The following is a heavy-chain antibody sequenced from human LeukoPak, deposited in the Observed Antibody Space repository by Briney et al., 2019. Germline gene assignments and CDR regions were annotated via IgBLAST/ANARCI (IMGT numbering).Heavy chain of an antibody. J-gene: IGHJ4*02. V-gene: IGHV3-74*01. D-gene: IGHD1-26*01. CDR3: ARRPTGSDYFDY. Sequence: PGGSLRLSCAASGFTFSSYWMHWVRQAPGKGLVWVSRINSDGSSTTYADSVKGRFTISRDNAKNTLYLQMNSLRAEDTAMYYCARRPTGSDYFDYWGQGTLVTVSS. CDR1: GFTFSSYW. CDR2: INSDGSST.